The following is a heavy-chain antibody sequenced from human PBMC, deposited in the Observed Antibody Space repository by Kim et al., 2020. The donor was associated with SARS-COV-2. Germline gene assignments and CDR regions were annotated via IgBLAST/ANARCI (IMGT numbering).Heavy chain of an antibody. Sequence: GGSLRLSCAASGFTFSSYSMNWVRQAPGKGLEWVSSISSSSSYIYYADSVKGRFTISRDNAKNSLYLQMNSLRAEDTAVYYCARDLDQWLVRLGFDYWGQGTLVTVSS. CDR3: ARDLDQWLVRLGFDY. V-gene: IGHV3-21*01. D-gene: IGHD6-19*01. CDR2: ISSSSSYI. CDR1: GFTFSSYS. J-gene: IGHJ4*02.